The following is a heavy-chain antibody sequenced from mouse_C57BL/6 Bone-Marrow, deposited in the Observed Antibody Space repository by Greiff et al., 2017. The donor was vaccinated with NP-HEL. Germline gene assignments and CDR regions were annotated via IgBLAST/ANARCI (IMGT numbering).Heavy chain of an antibody. CDR2: IRNKANGYTT. CDR3: ARWRSGSSHVEY. Sequence: DVHLVESGGGLVQPGGSLSLSCAASGFTFTDYYMSWVRQPPGKALEWLGFIRNKANGYTTEYSASVKGRFTISRDNSQSILYLQMNALRAEDSATYYCARWRSGSSHVEYWGQGTSVTVSS. V-gene: IGHV7-3*01. D-gene: IGHD1-1*01. CDR1: GFTFTDYY. J-gene: IGHJ4*01.